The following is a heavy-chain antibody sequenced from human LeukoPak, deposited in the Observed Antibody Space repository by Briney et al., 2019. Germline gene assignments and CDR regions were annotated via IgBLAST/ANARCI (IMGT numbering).Heavy chain of an antibody. CDR2: ISSSSSYI. Sequence: PGGSLRLSCAASGFTFSSYSMNWVRQAPGKGLEWVSSISSSSSYIYYADSVKGRFTISRDNAKNSLYLQMNSLRAEDTAVYYCARHISSNYDFWSGPIGGRWFDPWGQGTLVTVSS. CDR1: GFTFSSYS. V-gene: IGHV3-21*01. CDR3: ARHISSNYDFWSGPIGGRWFDP. J-gene: IGHJ5*02. D-gene: IGHD3-3*01.